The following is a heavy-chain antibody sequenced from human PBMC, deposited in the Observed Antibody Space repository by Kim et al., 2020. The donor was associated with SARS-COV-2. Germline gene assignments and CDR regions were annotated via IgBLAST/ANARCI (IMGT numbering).Heavy chain of an antibody. CDR3: ARRDSNGYYSP. CDR2: IYYTGNS. V-gene: IGHV4-59*11. Sequence: SETLSLTCTVSGDSISNHWSWFRQPPGKGLEWIGYIYYTGNSNYNPSLESRVSISIDTSKNQFSLHLTSVTAADTAMYYCARRDSNGYYSPWGQGTLVTVSS. CDR1: GDSISNH. D-gene: IGHD3-22*01. J-gene: IGHJ5*02.